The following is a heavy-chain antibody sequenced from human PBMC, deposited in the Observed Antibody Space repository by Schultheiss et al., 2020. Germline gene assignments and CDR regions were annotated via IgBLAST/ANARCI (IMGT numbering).Heavy chain of an antibody. Sequence: SETLSLTCTVSGGSISSSSYYWSWIRQPPGKGLEWIGEINHSGSTNYNPSLKSRVTISVDTSKNQFSLKLSSVTAADTAVYYCARAVLSGSYVIWGQGTLVTVSS. CDR2: INHSGST. V-gene: IGHV4-39*07. J-gene: IGHJ4*02. D-gene: IGHD1-26*01. CDR3: ARAVLSGSYVI. CDR1: GGSISSSSYY.